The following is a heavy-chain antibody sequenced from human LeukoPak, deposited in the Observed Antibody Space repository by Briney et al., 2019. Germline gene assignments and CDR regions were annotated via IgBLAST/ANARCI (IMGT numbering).Heavy chain of an antibody. CDR2: ISAYNGKT. V-gene: IGHV1-18*01. CDR1: DYTFTNYG. CDR3: AKDFISILALIPWDY. J-gene: IGHJ4*02. Sequence: ASVKVSCKASDYTFTNYGVSWVRQAPGQGLEWMGWISAYNGKTYYAQKFQGRVTVTTDTSTSTAYMDLNSLRPEDTAVYYCAKDFISILALIPWDYWGQGTLVTVSP. D-gene: IGHD2-21*01.